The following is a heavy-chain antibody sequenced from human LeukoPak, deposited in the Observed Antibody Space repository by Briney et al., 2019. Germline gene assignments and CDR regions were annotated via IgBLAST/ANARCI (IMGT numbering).Heavy chain of an antibody. J-gene: IGHJ4*02. CDR2: IYPGDSDT. V-gene: IGHV5-51*01. CDR1: GSSFTSYW. CDR3: ARRSYYDSSGLTRGSFDY. Sequence: GASLKISCKGSGSSFTSYWIGWVRQLPGKGLEWMGIIYPGDSDTRYSPSFQGQVTISADKSISTAYLQWSSLKASDTAMYYCARRSYYDSSGLTRGSFDYWGQGTLVTVSS. D-gene: IGHD3-22*01.